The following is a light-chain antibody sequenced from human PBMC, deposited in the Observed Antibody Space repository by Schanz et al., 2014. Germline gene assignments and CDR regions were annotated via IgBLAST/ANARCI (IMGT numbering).Light chain of an antibody. CDR2: GAF. CDR1: QSVSSID. Sequence: EIVLTQSPGALSLSPGDRATLSCRASQSVSSIDLAWYQQKPGQAPRLLIYGAFDRATGIPDRFSGSGSGTGFTLTIGSLQSEDFAVYYCQQYNKWLWTFGQGTKVEIK. CDR3: QQYNKWLWT. J-gene: IGKJ1*01. V-gene: IGKV3D-15*01.